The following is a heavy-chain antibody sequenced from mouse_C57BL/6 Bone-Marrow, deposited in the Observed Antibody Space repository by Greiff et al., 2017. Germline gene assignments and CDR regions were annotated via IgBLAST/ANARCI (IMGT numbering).Heavy chain of an antibody. CDR1: GYTFTSYG. J-gene: IGHJ3*01. CDR3: ARSSYGNYVWFAY. D-gene: IGHD2-10*01. CDR2: IYPRSGNT. Sequence: QVQLQQSGAELARPGASVKLSCKASGYTFTSYGISWVKQRTGQGLEWIGEIYPRSGNTYYNEKFKGKATLTADKSSSTAYMELRSLTSEDSAVYFCARSSYGNYVWFAYWGQGTLVTVSA. V-gene: IGHV1-81*01.